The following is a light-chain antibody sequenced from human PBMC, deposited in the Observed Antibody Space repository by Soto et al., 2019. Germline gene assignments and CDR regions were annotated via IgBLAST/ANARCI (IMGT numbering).Light chain of an antibody. CDR2: GAS. Sequence: ELVLTQSPDTLSLSPGERATLSCRASQSVSSDYLVWYQQKPGQAPRLLIYGASRRATGIPDRFSGSGSGTDFILTISSLQPEEFATYYCQQLNSYPYTFGQGTKLEIK. V-gene: IGKV3D-20*02. J-gene: IGKJ2*01. CDR3: QQLNSYPYT. CDR1: QSVSSDY.